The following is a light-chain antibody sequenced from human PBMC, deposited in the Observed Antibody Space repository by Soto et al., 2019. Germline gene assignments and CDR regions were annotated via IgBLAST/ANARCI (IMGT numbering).Light chain of an antibody. CDR1: QGISTW. CDR3: QQASILPHT. J-gene: IGKJ2*01. Sequence: DIQMPQSPSSVSASVGDRVTITCRASQGISTWLAWYQQKPGKVPNLLIYGASSLQTGVPSRFSGSGSGTDFTLTISSLQAEDFATYYCQQASILPHTFGQGTKREIK. CDR2: GAS. V-gene: IGKV1-12*01.